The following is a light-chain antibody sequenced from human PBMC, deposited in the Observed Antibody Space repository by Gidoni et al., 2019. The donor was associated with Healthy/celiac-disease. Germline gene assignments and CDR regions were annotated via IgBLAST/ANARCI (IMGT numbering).Light chain of an antibody. CDR3: QQNYSTRT. V-gene: IGKV1-39*01. J-gene: IGKJ1*01. Sequence: DIQMTQSPSSLSASVGDRVTITCRARQSISSYLNWYQQKRGKAPKLLIYAASSLQSGVPSRFSGSGSGTDFTLTISSLQPEDFATYYCQQNYSTRTFGQGTKVEIK. CDR1: QSISSY. CDR2: AAS.